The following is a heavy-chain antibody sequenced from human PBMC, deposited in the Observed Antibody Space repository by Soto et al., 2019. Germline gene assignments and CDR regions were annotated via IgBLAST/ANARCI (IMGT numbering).Heavy chain of an antibody. CDR2: INAGNGNT. D-gene: IGHD6-13*01. V-gene: IGHV1-3*01. CDR1: GYTFTSYA. Sequence: ASVKVSCKASGYTFTSYAMHWVRQAPGQRLEWMGWINAGNGNTKYSQKFQGRVTITRDTSASTAYMELSSLRSEDTAVYYCAVKGAGAAAGTRGWFDPWGQGTLVTVSS. CDR3: AVKGAGAAAGTRGWFDP. J-gene: IGHJ5*02.